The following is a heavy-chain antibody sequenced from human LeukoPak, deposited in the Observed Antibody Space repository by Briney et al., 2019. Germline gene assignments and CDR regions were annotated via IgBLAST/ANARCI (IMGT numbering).Heavy chain of an antibody. Sequence: GASVKVSCKTSGYTFTDYYIHWVRQAPGQGLEWMGWINPKSGDTNYAQKFQGRVTMTRDMSTSTVYMELSTLRSDDTAVYYCARDGYCSSTSCYNWFDPWGQGTLVTVSS. CDR2: INPKSGDT. J-gene: IGHJ5*02. CDR3: ARDGYCSSTSCYNWFDP. V-gene: IGHV1-2*02. D-gene: IGHD2-2*01. CDR1: GYTFTDYY.